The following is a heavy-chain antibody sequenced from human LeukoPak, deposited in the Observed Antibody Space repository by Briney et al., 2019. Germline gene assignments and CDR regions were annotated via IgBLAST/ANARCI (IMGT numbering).Heavy chain of an antibody. CDR3: ARSPVRHYETDC. V-gene: IGHV3-7*05. J-gene: IGHJ4*02. D-gene: IGHD3-22*01. CDR1: GFTFGSYW. Sequence: GGSLRLSCAASGFTFGSYWMSWVRQAPGKGLEWVANIKQDGSQKYHVDSLKDRFTISRDNAKNSLYLQMNSLRAEDTAVYYCARSPVRHYETDCWGQGTLVTVSS. CDR2: IKQDGSQK.